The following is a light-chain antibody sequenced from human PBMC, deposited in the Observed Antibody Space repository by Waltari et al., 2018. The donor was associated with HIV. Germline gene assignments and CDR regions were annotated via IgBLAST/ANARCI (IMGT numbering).Light chain of an antibody. CDR1: TSNIGKNF. CDR3: GTWDSSVSAGV. J-gene: IGLJ2*01. CDR2: DNT. V-gene: IGLV1-51*01. Sequence: QSVLTQPPSVSAAPGQKVTFSCSGSTSNIGKNFVSWYQQLPEAAPKLIIYDNTKRPSGVPDRFSGSKSATSATLAITGLQTGDEADYYCGTWDSSVSAGVFGGGTKLTVL.